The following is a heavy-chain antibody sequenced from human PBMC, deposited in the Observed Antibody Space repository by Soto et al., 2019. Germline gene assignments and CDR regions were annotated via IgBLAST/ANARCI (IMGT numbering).Heavy chain of an antibody. CDR3: ARDPSSGWYVRGEYYYYGMDV. V-gene: IGHV3-30-3*01. J-gene: IGHJ6*02. CDR2: ISYDGSNK. D-gene: IGHD6-19*01. CDR1: GFTFSSYA. Sequence: QVQLVESGGGVVQPGRSLRLSCAASGFTFSSYAMHWVRQAPGKGLEWVAVISYDGSNKYYAVSVKGRFTISRDNSKNTLYLQMNSLRAEDTAVYYCARDPSSGWYVRGEYYYYGMDVWGQGTTVTVSS.